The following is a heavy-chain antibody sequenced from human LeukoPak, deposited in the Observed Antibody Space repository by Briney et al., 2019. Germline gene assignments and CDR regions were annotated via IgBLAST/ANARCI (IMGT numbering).Heavy chain of an antibody. D-gene: IGHD6-13*01. J-gene: IGHJ3*02. CDR2: ISWNSGSI. Sequence: PGGSLRLSCAASGFTFDDYAMHWVRQAPGKGLEWVSGISWNSGSIGYADSVKGRFTISRDNAKNSLYLQMNSLRAEDTALYYCASLGGIDFVSSWRDAFDIWGQGTMVTVSS. V-gene: IGHV3-9*01. CDR3: ASLGGIDFVSSWRDAFDI. CDR1: GFTFDDYA.